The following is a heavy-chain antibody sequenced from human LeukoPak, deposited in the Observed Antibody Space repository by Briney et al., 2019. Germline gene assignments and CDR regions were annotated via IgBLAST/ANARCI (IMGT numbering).Heavy chain of an antibody. Sequence: GGSLRLSCAASGFTVSSNYMSWVRQAPGKGLEWVSVIYSGGSTYYADSVKGRFTISRDNSKNTLYPQMNSLRAEDTAVYYCAREDILTGAINFWGQGTLVTVSS. J-gene: IGHJ1*01. D-gene: IGHD3-9*01. V-gene: IGHV3-66*01. CDR3: AREDILTGAINF. CDR1: GFTVSSNY. CDR2: IYSGGST.